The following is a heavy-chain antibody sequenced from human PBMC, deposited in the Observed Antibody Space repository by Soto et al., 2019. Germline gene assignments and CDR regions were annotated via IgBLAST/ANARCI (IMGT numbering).Heavy chain of an antibody. V-gene: IGHV4-59*01. J-gene: IGHJ4*02. CDR1: GGSISSYY. Sequence: QVRLQESGPGLVKPSETLSLTCTVSGGSISSYYWSWIRQPPGRGLEWIGDIYYSGNTNYNPSLKPRVTISVATSRSQFSLVLKSVTAADTAVYYCARALSYHDVLTGRGWVFYFDYWGQGALVIVSS. D-gene: IGHD3-9*01. CDR3: ARALSYHDVLTGRGWVFYFDY. CDR2: IYYSGNT.